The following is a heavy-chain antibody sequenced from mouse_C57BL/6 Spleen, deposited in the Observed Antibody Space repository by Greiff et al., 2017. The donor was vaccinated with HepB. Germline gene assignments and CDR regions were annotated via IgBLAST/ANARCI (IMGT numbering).Heavy chain of an antibody. J-gene: IGHJ3*01. V-gene: IGHV1-26*01. CDR1: GYTFTDYY. D-gene: IGHD1-1*01. Sequence: EVQLQQSGPELVKPGASVKISCKASGYTFTDYYMNWVKQSHGKSLEWIGDINPNNGGTSYNQKFKGKATLTVDKSSSTAYMELRSLTSEDSAVYYCARNYYYGSSGCAYWGQGTLVTVSA. CDR2: INPNNGGT. CDR3: ARNYYYGSSGCAY.